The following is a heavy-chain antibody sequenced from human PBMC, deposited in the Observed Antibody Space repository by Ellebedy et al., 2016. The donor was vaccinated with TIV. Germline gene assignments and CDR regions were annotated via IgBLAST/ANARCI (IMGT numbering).Heavy chain of an antibody. D-gene: IGHD3-9*01. Sequence: ASVKVSCXASGYTFTSYYMHWVRQAPGQGLEWMGWINPNSGGTNYAQKFQGRVTMTRDTSISTAYMELSRLRSDDTAVYYCARGRLEPELRYFDWSQKNFDYWGQGTLVTVSS. CDR3: ARGRLEPELRYFDWSQKNFDY. CDR2: INPNSGGT. J-gene: IGHJ4*02. CDR1: GYTFTSYY. V-gene: IGHV1-2*02.